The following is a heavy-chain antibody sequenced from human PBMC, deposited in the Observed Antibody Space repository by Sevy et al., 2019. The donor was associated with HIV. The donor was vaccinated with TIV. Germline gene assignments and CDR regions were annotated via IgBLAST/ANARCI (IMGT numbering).Heavy chain of an antibody. CDR2: ISSSSSYI. CDR3: ARDSQGWELRSAFDI. D-gene: IGHD1-26*01. Sequence: GGSLRLSCAASGFTFSSYSMNWVRQAPGKGLEWVSSISSSSSYIYYADSVKGRFTISRDNAKNSLYLQMNSLRAEDTAAYYCARDSQGWELRSAFDIWGQGTMVTVSS. CDR1: GFTFSSYS. J-gene: IGHJ3*02. V-gene: IGHV3-21*01.